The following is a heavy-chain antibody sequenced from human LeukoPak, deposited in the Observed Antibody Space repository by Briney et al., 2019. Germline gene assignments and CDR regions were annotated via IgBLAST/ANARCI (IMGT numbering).Heavy chain of an antibody. Sequence: PSETLSLTCTVSGGSISSGSYYWSWIRQPAGKGLEWIGRIYTSGSTNYNPSLKSRVTISVDTSKNQFSLKLSSVTAADTAVYFCARGAHYAWNSWGQGTLVTVSS. CDR2: IYTSGST. CDR1: GGSISSGSYY. D-gene: IGHD3-16*01. CDR3: ARGAHYAWNS. V-gene: IGHV4-61*02. J-gene: IGHJ4*02.